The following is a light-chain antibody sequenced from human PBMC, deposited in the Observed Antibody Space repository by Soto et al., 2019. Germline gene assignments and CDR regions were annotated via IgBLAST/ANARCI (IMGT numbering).Light chain of an antibody. CDR2: DAY. J-gene: IGKJ1*01. CDR3: QQYGSSHTQ. CDR1: QSVSSSF. Sequence: EIVLTQSPGTLSLSPGERATLSCRASQSVSSSFLAWYPQNPGPAPRLLIYDAYHRATGIPARFSGSGSGTDFPLTISRMEHEDLSVYYCQQYGSSHTQFGQGNQGGYQ. V-gene: IGKV3-20*01.